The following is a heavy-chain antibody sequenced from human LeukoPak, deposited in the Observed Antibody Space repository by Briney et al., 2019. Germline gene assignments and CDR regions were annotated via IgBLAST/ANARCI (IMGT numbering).Heavy chain of an antibody. Sequence: ASVNPSCKASGYIFTSYDMHWVRQAPGQGLEWMGIINPNRGSTSYAEKIQGGVTMTRDTSTSTVYMELSSLRSEDTGVYYCAREGYSGYAWQKLAPGYGMDVWGQGTTVTVSS. CDR1: GYIFTSYD. V-gene: IGHV1-46*01. CDR3: AREGYSGYAWQKLAPGYGMDV. J-gene: IGHJ6*02. CDR2: INPNRGST. D-gene: IGHD5-12*01.